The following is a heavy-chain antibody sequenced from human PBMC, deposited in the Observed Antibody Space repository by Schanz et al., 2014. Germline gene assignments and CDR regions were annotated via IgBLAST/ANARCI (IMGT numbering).Heavy chain of an antibody. D-gene: IGHD3-10*01. J-gene: IGHJ3*02. CDR1: GYSFTKYG. CDR2: INAHTGNT. V-gene: IGHV1-18*01. Sequence: QVQLVQSGSEVKKPGDSVKVSCETSGYSFTKYGINWVRQAPGQGPELMGWINAHTGNTQYAQKFQGRVNMTRDTVTTTVHLELTRRRTDDTAIYYCARVHIATYHYNSPGAFDIWGQGTRVTVSS. CDR3: ARVHIATYHYNSPGAFDI.